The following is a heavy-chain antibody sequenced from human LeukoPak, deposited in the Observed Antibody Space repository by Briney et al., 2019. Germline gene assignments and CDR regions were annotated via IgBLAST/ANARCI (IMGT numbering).Heavy chain of an antibody. CDR3: ARHMSVSYDAFDL. CDR2: VYYTGRT. J-gene: IGHJ3*01. V-gene: IGHV4-59*08. Sequence: PSETLSLTCSVSAGSTTGYYWSWIRQPPGKGLEWIAYVYYTGRTLYNPSLESLVTISVATSKTPFSLTVTSVTAADTAVYYCARHMSVSYDAFDLWGRGTTVTVSS. D-gene: IGHD3-10*01. CDR1: AGSTTGYY.